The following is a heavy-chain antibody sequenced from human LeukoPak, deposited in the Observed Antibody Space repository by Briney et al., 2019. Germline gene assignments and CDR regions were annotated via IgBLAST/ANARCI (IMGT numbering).Heavy chain of an antibody. CDR2: INHRGTT. Sequence: PSETLSLTCAVSGESFSHYYWSWLRQTPGKGLEWLGEINHRGTTNYNPSLKSRVAISMDTSRNQFTLQVTSVTAADTAVFYCARGAFHTSSVWFDRWGQGTLVTVSS. V-gene: IGHV4-34*01. CDR3: ARGAFHTSSVWFDR. D-gene: IGHD2-2*01. CDR1: GESFSHYY. J-gene: IGHJ5*02.